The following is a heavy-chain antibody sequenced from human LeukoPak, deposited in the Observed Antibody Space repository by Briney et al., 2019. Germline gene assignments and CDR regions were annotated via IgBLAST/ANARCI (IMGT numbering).Heavy chain of an antibody. V-gene: IGHV1-2*02. CDR2: INPNSGGT. J-gene: IGHJ3*02. D-gene: IGHD3-22*01. Sequence: CVKISCKASGYTFTGYYMHWVRQAPGQGLKWMGWINPNSGGTNYAQKFQGRVTMTRDTSISTAYMELSRLRSDDTAVYYCARDVYDSSGYIDAFDIWGQGTMVTVSS. CDR3: ARDVYDSSGYIDAFDI. CDR1: GYTFTGYY.